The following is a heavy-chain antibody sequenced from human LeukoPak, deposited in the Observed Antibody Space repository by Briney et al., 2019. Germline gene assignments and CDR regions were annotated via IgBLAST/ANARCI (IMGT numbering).Heavy chain of an antibody. J-gene: IGHJ4*02. CDR2: INWNGGST. CDR3: AGGARYTTIWYSLDY. V-gene: IGHV3-20*04. D-gene: IGHD6-13*01. Sequence: GGSLRLSCAASGFTFDDYGMSWVRQAPGKGLEWVSGINWNGGSTGYADSVKGRFTISRDNSKNTLYLQMNSLRAEDTAVYYCAGGARYTTIWYSLDYWGQGTLVTVSS. CDR1: GFTFDDYG.